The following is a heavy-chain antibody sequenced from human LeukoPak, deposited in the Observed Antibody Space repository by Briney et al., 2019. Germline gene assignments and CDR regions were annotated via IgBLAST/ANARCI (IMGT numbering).Heavy chain of an antibody. J-gene: IGHJ4*02. CDR2: ISPNSGGT. V-gene: IGHV1-2*02. D-gene: IGHD3-22*01. Sequence: ASVKVSCKASGYTFSDYYVHWVRQAPGQGLEWMGWISPNSGGTNYAQKFQGRVTMTRDTSISTAYTELSRLRSDDTAVYYCARLIPYYYDSSGYFDWGQGTLVTVSS. CDR1: GYTFSDYY. CDR3: ARLIPYYYDSSGYFD.